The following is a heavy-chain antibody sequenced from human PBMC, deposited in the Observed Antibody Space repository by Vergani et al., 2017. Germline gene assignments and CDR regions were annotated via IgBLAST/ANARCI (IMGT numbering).Heavy chain of an antibody. D-gene: IGHD2-15*01. CDR2: IIPILGIA. J-gene: IGHJ5*02. Sequence: VQLVQSGAEVKKPGSSVKVSCKASGGTFSSYTISWVRQAPGQGLEWMGRIIPILGIANYAQKFQGRVTITADKSTSTAYMELSSLRSEDTAVYYCARDRNDCSGGSCYSHRWFDPWGQGTLVTVSS. V-gene: IGHV1-69*08. CDR1: GGTFSSYT. CDR3: ARDRNDCSGGSCYSHRWFDP.